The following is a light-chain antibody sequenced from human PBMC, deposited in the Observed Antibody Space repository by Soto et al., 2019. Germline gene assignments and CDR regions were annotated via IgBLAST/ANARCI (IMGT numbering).Light chain of an antibody. CDR1: QVIGND. V-gene: IGKV1-13*02. CDR3: QQYNTFWT. J-gene: IGKJ1*01. CDR2: EAS. Sequence: AIQMTQSPSSLSASVGDRVTISCRASQVIGNDLAWYQQKPGKAPKLLIYEASSLETGVPSRFSGSGSGTEFTLTISSLQPDDFATYYCQQYNTFWTFGQGTKVDI.